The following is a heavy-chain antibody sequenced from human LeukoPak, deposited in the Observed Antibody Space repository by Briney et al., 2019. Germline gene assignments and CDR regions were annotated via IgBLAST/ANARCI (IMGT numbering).Heavy chain of an antibody. D-gene: IGHD4-17*01. V-gene: IGHV3-48*03. CDR2: ISSSGSTI. CDR3: ARDTLRFYFDY. CDR1: GFTFSSYE. Sequence: QPGGSLRLSCAASGFTFSSYEMNWVRQAPGKGLEWVSYISSSGSTIYYADSVKGRFTISRDNAKNSLYLQMNSLRAEDTAVYYCARDTLRFYFDYWGQGTLVTVSS. J-gene: IGHJ4*02.